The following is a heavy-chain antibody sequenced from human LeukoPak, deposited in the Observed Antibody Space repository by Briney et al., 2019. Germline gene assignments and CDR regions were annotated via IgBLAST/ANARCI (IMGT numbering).Heavy chain of an antibody. CDR2: ISGNGQQT. Sequence: GGSLRLSCAASGFTFSRSAMTWFRQLPGGGLEWVSSISGNGQQTYYGDSVKGRFSVSRDNSQNTLYLQMDSLRADDSALYYCAKDANYLDSSGYLIPFDYWGQGTLVTVSS. V-gene: IGHV3-23*01. CDR3: AKDANYLDSSGYLIPFDY. D-gene: IGHD3-22*01. CDR1: GFTFSRSA. J-gene: IGHJ4*02.